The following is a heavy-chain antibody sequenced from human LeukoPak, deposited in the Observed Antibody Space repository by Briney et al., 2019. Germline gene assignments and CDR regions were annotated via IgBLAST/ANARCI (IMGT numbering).Heavy chain of an antibody. CDR1: GFTFSSYA. CDR2: ISYDGSNK. CDR3: ASESALYYYMDV. Sequence: GGSLRLSCAASGFTFSSYAMHWVRQAPGKGLEWVAVISYDGSNKYYADSVKGRFTISRDNSKNTLYLQMNSLRAEDTAVYYCASESALYYYMDVWGKGTTVTVSS. J-gene: IGHJ6*03. V-gene: IGHV3-30-3*01.